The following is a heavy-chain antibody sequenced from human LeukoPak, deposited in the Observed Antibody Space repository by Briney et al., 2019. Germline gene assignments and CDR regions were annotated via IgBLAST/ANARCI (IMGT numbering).Heavy chain of an antibody. CDR2: INPSGGST. J-gene: IGHJ3*02. Sequence: GASVKVSCKASGYTFTSYYMHWVRQAPGQGLEWMGIINPSGGSTSYAQRFQGRVTMTRDMSTSTVYMELSSLRSEDTAMYYCARPGLTFAAFDIWGQGTMVTVSS. D-gene: IGHD1-20*01. CDR1: GYTFTSYY. V-gene: IGHV1-46*01. CDR3: ARPGLTFAAFDI.